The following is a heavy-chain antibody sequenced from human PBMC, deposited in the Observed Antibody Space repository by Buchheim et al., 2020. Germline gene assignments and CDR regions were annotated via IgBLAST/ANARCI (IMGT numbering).Heavy chain of an antibody. V-gene: IGHV3-23*01. CDR3: AKGRLLQSAYNP. J-gene: IGHJ5*02. Sequence: EVQLLESGGGLVQPGGSLRLSCAAPGFTFSSYAMNWVRQAPGKGLEWVSAISGSGGSTYYADSVKGRFTISRDNSKTLYLQMNSLRAEDTAVYYCAKGRLLQSAYNPWGQGTL. CDR2: ISGSGGST. D-gene: IGHD2-15*01. CDR1: GFTFSSYA.